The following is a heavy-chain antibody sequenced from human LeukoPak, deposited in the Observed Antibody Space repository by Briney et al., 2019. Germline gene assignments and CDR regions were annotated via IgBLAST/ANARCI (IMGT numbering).Heavy chain of an antibody. CDR3: AREDSRGWYRDLDY. J-gene: IGHJ4*02. CDR1: GFTFSSYS. V-gene: IGHV3-21*01. CDR2: ISSSSSYI. D-gene: IGHD6-19*01. Sequence: GGSLRLSCAASGFTFSSYSMNWVRQAPGKGLEWVSSISSSSSYIYYADSVKGRFTISRDNAKNSLYLQMNSLRAEDTAVCYCAREDSRGWYRDLDYWGQGTLVTISS.